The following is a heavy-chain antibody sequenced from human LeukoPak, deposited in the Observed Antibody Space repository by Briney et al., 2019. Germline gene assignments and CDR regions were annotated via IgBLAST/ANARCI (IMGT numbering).Heavy chain of an antibody. J-gene: IGHJ4*02. CDR1: GGSFSGYY. CDR2: INHSGST. Sequence: SETLSLTCAVYGGSFSGYYWSWIRQPPGKGLEWIGEINHSGSTSYNPSLKSRVTISVDTSKNQFSLKLSSVTAADTAVYYCARALLGSGWLFDYWGQGTLATVSS. CDR3: ARALLGSGWLFDY. V-gene: IGHV4-34*01. D-gene: IGHD6-19*01.